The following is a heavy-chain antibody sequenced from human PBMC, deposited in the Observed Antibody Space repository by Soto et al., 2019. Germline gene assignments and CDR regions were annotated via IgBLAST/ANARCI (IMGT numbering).Heavy chain of an antibody. J-gene: IGHJ6*02. D-gene: IGHD2-15*01. CDR1: GYTFTSYY. V-gene: IGHV1-46*01. Sequence: QVQLVQSGAEVKKPGASVKVSCKASGYTFTSYYMHWVRQAPGQGLEWMGIINPSGGSTSYAQKFQGRVTMTMYTSTSTVYMVLSSLRSADTAVYYCAREGYCSGGSCYYYGMDVWGQGTTVTVSS. CDR2: INPSGGST. CDR3: AREGYCSGGSCYYYGMDV.